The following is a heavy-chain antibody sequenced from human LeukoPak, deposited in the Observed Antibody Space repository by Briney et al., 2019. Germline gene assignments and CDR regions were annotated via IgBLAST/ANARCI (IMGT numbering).Heavy chain of an antibody. CDR3: ARGLWRGTFDS. CDR2: MYTGGTT. D-gene: IGHD3-10*01. V-gene: IGHV3-53*01. J-gene: IGHJ4*02. CDR1: GSTVNGNS. Sequence: GGSLRLSCEASGSTVNGNSMSWVRQAPGRGLEWISVMYTGGTTHYADSVKGRFTISRDNSKNTLHLQMNSLRVEDTAVYYCARGLWRGTFDSWGQGTLVTVSS.